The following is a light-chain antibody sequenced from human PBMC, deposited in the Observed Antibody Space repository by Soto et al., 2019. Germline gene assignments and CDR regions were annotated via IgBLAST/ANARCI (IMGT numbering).Light chain of an antibody. CDR3: SSYKSSSTRV. V-gene: IGLV2-14*03. CDR1: SRDVGGYNY. CDR2: DVS. J-gene: IGLJ1*01. Sequence: SVLTQPASPSGAPGQSITISRPGNSRDVGGYNYVSWYQQHPGKAPKRMIYDVSNRPSGVSNRFSGSKSGNTASLTIFWLQAEDEDDYYCSSYKSSSTRVFGTGTKVTV.